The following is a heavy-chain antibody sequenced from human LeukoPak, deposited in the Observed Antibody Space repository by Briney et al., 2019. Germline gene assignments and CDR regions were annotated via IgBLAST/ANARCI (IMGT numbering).Heavy chain of an antibody. Sequence: SETLSLTCTAPGGSISSYYWSWIRQPPGKGLEWIGRVYHTGSTYYPPSPKSRVAISLDPSKNQFSLRLTSVTAADTALYYWASHYYASSGSLFDSWGRGSLVTVSS. V-gene: IGHV4-59*08. D-gene: IGHD3-22*01. CDR2: VYHTGST. CDR3: ASHYYASSGSLFDS. J-gene: IGHJ4*02. CDR1: GGSISSYY.